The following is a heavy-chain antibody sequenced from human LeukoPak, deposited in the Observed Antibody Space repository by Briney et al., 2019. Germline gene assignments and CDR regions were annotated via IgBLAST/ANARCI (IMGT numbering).Heavy chain of an antibody. CDR3: ARGRTRSGSYSLYYFYYMDV. D-gene: IGHD1-26*01. CDR1: GYPFTSYG. CDR2: ISAYNGNT. Sequence: GASVKVSCKASGYPFTSYGISWVRQAPGQGLEWMGWISAYNGNTNYAQKLQGRVTMTTDTSTSTAYMELRSLRSDDTAVYYCARGRTRSGSYSLYYFYYMDVWGKGTTVTVSS. V-gene: IGHV1-18*01. J-gene: IGHJ6*03.